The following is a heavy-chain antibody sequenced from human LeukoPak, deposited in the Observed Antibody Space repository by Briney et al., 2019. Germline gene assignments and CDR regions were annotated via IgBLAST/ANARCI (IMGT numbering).Heavy chain of an antibody. CDR3: AREGLEGNGYNYFGY. D-gene: IGHD5-24*01. CDR1: GYTFTGYY. V-gene: IGHV1-2*02. CDR2: INPNSGGT. J-gene: IGHJ4*02. Sequence: ASVKVSCKASGYTFTGYYMHWVRQAPGQGLEWMVWINPNSGGTNYAQKFQGRVTMTRDTSISTAYMELSRLRSDDTAVYYCAREGLEGNGYNYFGYWGQGTLVTVSS.